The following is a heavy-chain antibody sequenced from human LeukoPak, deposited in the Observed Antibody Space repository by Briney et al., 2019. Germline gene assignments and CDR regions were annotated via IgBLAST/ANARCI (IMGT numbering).Heavy chain of an antibody. CDR3: ARARGNWFDP. CDR2: IYHSGST. V-gene: IGHV4-38-2*02. J-gene: IGHJ5*02. CDR1: GYSISSGYY. Sequence: SETLSLTCTVSGYSISSGYYWGWIRQPPGKGLEWIGSIYHSGSTYYNPSLKSRVTISVDTSKNQFSLKLSSVTAADTAVYYCARARGNWFDPWGQGTLVTVSS.